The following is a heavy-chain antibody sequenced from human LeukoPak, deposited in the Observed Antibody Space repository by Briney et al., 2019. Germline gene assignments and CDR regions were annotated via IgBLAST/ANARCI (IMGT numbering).Heavy chain of an antibody. D-gene: IGHD2-15*01. CDR1: GGSFSGYY. Sequence: PSETLSLTCAVYGGSFSGYYWSWIRQPPGKGLEWIGEINHSGSTNYNPSLKSRVTISVDRSKNQFSLKLSSVTAADTAVYYCAREPGYCSGGSCYRVRYGFDYWGQGTLVTVSS. CDR2: INHSGST. J-gene: IGHJ4*02. V-gene: IGHV4-34*01. CDR3: AREPGYCSGGSCYRVRYGFDY.